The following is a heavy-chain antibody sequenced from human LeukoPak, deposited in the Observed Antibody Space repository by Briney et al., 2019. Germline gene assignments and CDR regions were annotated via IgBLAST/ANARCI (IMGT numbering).Heavy chain of an antibody. CDR2: TYYRSKWFT. D-gene: IGHD7-27*01. CDR3: ADWGPN. V-gene: IGHV6-1*01. J-gene: IGHJ1*01. CDR1: GETVSSNSAE. Sequence: SQTLSLTCVISGETVSSNSAEWNWIMQSPSRGLEWLGRTYYRSKWFTESAPSVKGRITITPDSSKNQFSLELHSVTPEDTAVYYCADWGPNWGLGTRVTVSS.